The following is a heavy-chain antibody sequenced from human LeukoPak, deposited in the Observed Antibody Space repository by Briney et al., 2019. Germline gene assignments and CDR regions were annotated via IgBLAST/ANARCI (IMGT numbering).Heavy chain of an antibody. Sequence: SETLSLTCAVYGGSFSGYYWGWIRQPPGKGLEWIGSIYYSGSTYYNPSLKSRVTISVDTSKNQFSLKLSSVTAADTAVYYCASTSGYCSGGSCYHYYYYGMDVWGQGTTVTVSS. V-gene: IGHV4-39*01. CDR1: GGSFSGYY. J-gene: IGHJ6*02. D-gene: IGHD2-15*01. CDR3: ASTSGYCSGGSCYHYYYYGMDV. CDR2: IYYSGST.